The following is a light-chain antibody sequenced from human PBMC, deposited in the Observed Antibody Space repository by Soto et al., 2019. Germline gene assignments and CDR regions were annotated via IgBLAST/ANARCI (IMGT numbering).Light chain of an antibody. CDR3: QQYGNSLPWT. J-gene: IGKJ1*01. V-gene: IGKV3-20*01. Sequence: EIVLTQSPGTLSLSPGERATLSCRASQSITSTYLAWYQQKPGQAPRPLIYGVSSRATDVPARFSGSGSGRDFTLTISRLEPEDFAVYYCQQYGNSLPWTFGQGTKVEIK. CDR2: GVS. CDR1: QSITSTY.